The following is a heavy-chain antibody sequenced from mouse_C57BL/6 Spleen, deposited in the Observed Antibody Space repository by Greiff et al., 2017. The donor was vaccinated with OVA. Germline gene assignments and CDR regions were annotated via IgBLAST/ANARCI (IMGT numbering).Heavy chain of an antibody. CDR2: IHPSDSDT. CDR3: AIPQIYYDYDEGYAMDY. V-gene: IGHV1-74*01. D-gene: IGHD2-4*01. Sequence: QVQLQQPGAELVKPGASVKVSCKASGYTFTSYWMHWVKQRPGQGLEWIGRIHPSDSDTNSNQKFKGKATLTVAKSSSTAYMQLSSLTSEDSAVYYCAIPQIYYDYDEGYAMDYWGQGTSVTVSS. CDR1: GYTFTSYW. J-gene: IGHJ4*01.